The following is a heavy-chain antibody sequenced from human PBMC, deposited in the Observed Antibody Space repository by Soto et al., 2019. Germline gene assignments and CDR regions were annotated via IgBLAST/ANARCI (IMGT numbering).Heavy chain of an antibody. CDR1: GFTFSSYA. V-gene: IGHV3-30-3*01. Sequence: GGSLRLSCAASGFTFSSYAMHWVRQAPGKGLEWVAVISYDGSNKYYADSVKGRFTISRDNSKNTLYLQMNSLRAEDTAVYYCARDPYYYDSSGYDPWTTSNWFDPWGQGTLVTVSS. J-gene: IGHJ5*02. CDR3: ARDPYYYDSSGYDPWTTSNWFDP. CDR2: ISYDGSNK. D-gene: IGHD3-22*01.